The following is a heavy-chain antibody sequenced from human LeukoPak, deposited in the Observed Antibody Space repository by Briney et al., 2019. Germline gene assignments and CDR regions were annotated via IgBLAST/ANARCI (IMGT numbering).Heavy chain of an antibody. CDR3: AKVGSYDSSGCFDY. CDR2: ISGSGGST. V-gene: IGHV3-23*01. D-gene: IGHD3-22*01. J-gene: IGHJ4*02. Sequence: GGSLRLSCAASGLTFSNNAMTWVRQAPGKGLEWVSAISGSGGSTYYADSVKGRFTISRDNSKNTLYLQMNSLRAEDTAVYYCAKVGSYDSSGCFDYWGQGTLVTVSS. CDR1: GLTFSNNA.